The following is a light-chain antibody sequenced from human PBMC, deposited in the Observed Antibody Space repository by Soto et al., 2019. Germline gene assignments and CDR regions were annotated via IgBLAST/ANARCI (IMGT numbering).Light chain of an antibody. CDR2: EVT. CDR1: SSDFGSYNL. CDR3: SSYAGSSTFVV. Sequence: QTVLTQPASVSGSPGQSITISCTGTSSDFGSYNLVSWYRRHPGKAPRLIIYEVTKRPSGVSNRFSGSKSGNTASLTISGLQAEDEADYYCSSYAGSSTFVVFGGGTKVTVL. J-gene: IGLJ2*01. V-gene: IGLV2-23*02.